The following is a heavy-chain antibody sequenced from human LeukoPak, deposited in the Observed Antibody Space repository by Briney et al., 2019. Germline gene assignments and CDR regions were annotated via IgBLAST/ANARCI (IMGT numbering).Heavy chain of an antibody. CDR2: NYYSGST. D-gene: IGHD6-19*01. CDR1: GGSISSYY. V-gene: IGHV4-59*12. Sequence: SETLSLTCTVSGGSISSYYWSWIRQPPGRGLEWIGYNYYSGSTNYNPSLKSRVTISVDTSKNQFSLKLNSVTAADTAVYYCAREIAVAGTPGYYYYAMDVWGQGTTVTVSS. J-gene: IGHJ6*02. CDR3: AREIAVAGTPGYYYYAMDV.